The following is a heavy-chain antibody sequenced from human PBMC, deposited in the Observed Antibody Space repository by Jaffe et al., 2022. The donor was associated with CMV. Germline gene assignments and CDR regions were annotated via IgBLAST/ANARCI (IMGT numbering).Heavy chain of an antibody. D-gene: IGHD2-8*01. Sequence: QLQLQESGPGLVKPSETLSLTCTVSGGSISSSSYYWGWIRQPPGKGLEWIGSIYYSGSTYYNPSLKSRVTISVDTSKNQFSLKLSSVTAADTAVYYCASSEFVLMVYASSGGFDYWGQGTLVTVSS. V-gene: IGHV4-39*01. CDR3: ASSEFVLMVYASSGGFDY. J-gene: IGHJ4*02. CDR2: IYYSGST. CDR1: GGSISSSSYY.